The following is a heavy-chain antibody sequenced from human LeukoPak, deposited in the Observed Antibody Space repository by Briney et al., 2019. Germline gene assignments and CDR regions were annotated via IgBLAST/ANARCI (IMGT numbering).Heavy chain of an antibody. CDR2: INPNSGGT. D-gene: IGHD2-15*01. V-gene: IGHV1-2*02. J-gene: IGHJ4*02. Sequence: ASVKVSCKASGYTFAGYYMHWVRQAPGQGLEWMGWINPNSGGTNYAQKFQGRVTMTRDTSISTAYMELSRLRSDDTAVYYCARAPYCSGGSCYSGEYGHWGQGTLVTVSS. CDR3: ARAPYCSGGSCYSGEYGH. CDR1: GYTFAGYY.